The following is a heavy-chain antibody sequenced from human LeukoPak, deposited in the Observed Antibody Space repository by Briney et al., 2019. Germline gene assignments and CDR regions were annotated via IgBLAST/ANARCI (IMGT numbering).Heavy chain of an antibody. D-gene: IGHD4-11*01. V-gene: IGHV1-18*01. CDR1: GYTSTSYG. J-gene: IGHJ5*02. CDR3: ARDPTLYSNYGFDP. Sequence: GASVKVSCKASGYTSTSYGISWVRQAPGRGLEWMGWISAYNGNTNYAQKLQGRVTMTTDTSTSTAYMELRSLRSDDTAVYYCARDPTLYSNYGFDPWGQGTLVTVSS. CDR2: ISAYNGNT.